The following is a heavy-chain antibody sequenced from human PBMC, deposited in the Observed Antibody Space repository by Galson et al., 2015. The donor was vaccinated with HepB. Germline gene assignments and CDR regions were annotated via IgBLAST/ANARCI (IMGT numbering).Heavy chain of an antibody. Sequence: SVKVSCKASGYTFTKYTINWVRQAPGQGLEWMGWINPNNGNTGFAPKFQGRVTMTRHTSINTAYMELSSLRSEDTAVYYCARRTADDSFDIWGQGTMVTVSS. V-gene: IGHV1-8*01. D-gene: IGHD1-1*01. CDR2: INPNNGNT. CDR1: GYTFTKYT. CDR3: ARRTADDSFDI. J-gene: IGHJ3*02.